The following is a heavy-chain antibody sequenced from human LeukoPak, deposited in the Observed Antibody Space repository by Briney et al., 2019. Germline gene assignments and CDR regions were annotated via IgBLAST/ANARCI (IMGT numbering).Heavy chain of an antibody. CDR3: AREGGYVFDY. J-gene: IGHJ4*02. CDR2: ISSSSSTI. V-gene: IGHV3-48*01. Sequence: GGSLRLSCAASGFTFSSYSMNWVRQAPGKGLEWVSYISSSSSTIYYADSVKGRFTISRDNAKNSLYLQMNSLRAEDTAVYYCAREGGYVFDYWGQGTLVTVSS. CDR1: GFTFSSYS. D-gene: IGHD5-12*01.